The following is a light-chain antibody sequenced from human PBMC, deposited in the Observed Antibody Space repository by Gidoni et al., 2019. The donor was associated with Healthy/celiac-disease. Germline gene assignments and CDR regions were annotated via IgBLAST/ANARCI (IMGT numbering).Light chain of an antibody. V-gene: IGKV4-1*01. Sequence: DIVMTQSPDSLAVSLGERATINCKSSQSVLYSSNNKNYLAWYQQKPGQPPKLLIYWASTRESGVPERFSGSGSGTDFTLTISSLQAEDVAVYYCQQYYSTVTFGQGTKVEIK. CDR1: QSVLYSSNNKNY. CDR3: QQYYSTVT. CDR2: WAS. J-gene: IGKJ1*01.